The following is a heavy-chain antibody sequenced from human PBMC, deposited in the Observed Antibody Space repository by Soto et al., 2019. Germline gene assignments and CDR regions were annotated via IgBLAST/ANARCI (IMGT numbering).Heavy chain of an antibody. CDR1: GFTVSSNY. CDR2: IYSGGST. J-gene: IGHJ6*03. D-gene: IGHD6-13*01. CDR3: AREAQVSSWYYGYMDV. Sequence: GGSLRLSCAASGFTVSSNYMSWVRQAPGKGLEWVSVIYSGGSTYYADSVKGRFTISRDNSKNTLYLQMNSLRAEDTAVYYCAREAQVSSWYYGYMDVWGKGTTVTVSS. V-gene: IGHV3-66*01.